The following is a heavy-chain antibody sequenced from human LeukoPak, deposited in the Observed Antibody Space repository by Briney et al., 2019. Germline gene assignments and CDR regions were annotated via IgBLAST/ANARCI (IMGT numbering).Heavy chain of an antibody. D-gene: IGHD3-10*01. CDR2: INHSGST. CDR1: GGSFSGYY. CDR3: ARDRGGGWFDP. Sequence: SETLSLTCAVYGGSFSGYYWSWIRQSPGKGLEWIGEINHSGSTNYNPSLKSRVTISVDTSKNQFSLKLSSVTAADTAVYYCARDRGGGWFDPWGQGTLVTVSS. J-gene: IGHJ5*02. V-gene: IGHV4-34*01.